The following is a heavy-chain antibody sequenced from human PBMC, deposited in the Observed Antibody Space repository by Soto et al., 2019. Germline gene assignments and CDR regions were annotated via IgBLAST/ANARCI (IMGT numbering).Heavy chain of an antibody. CDR3: ARGWFGPDV. Sequence: EVQLVESGGGLVQPGGSLRLSCAASEFTFSGRSVHWVRQAPGKGLVWVSGIDKVGTDSTYADSVKGRFTSSRDNAKKTVYLQTNSLRVEDTAVYYCARGWFGPDVWGKGTTVTVSS. CDR2: IDKVGTDS. D-gene: IGHD3-10*01. J-gene: IGHJ6*03. CDR1: EFTFSGRS. V-gene: IGHV3-74*01.